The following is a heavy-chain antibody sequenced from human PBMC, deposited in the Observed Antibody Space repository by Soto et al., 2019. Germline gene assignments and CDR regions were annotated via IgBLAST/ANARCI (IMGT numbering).Heavy chain of an antibody. CDR2: IIPILGIA. Sequence: SVKVSCKASGGTFSSYTISWVRQAPGQGLEWMGRIIPILGIANYAQKFQGRVTITADKSTSTAYMELSSLKASDTAMYYCARQRALDVWGQGTMVTVSS. CDR1: GGTFSSYT. V-gene: IGHV1-69*02. CDR3: ARQRALDV. J-gene: IGHJ3*01.